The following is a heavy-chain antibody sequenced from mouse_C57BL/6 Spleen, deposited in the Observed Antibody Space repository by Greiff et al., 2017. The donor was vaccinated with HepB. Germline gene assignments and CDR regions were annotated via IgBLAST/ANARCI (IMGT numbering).Heavy chain of an antibody. CDR2: IDPEDGDT. V-gene: IGHV14-1*01. D-gene: IGHD1-1*01. Sequence: VQLQQSGAELVRPGASVKLSCTASGFNIKDYYMHWVKQRPEQGLEWIGRIDPEDGDTEYAPKFQGKATMTADTSSNTAYLQLSSLTSEDTAVYYCTLFKFITTSAYWGQGTTLTVSS. CDR1: GFNIKDYY. CDR3: TLFKFITTSAY. J-gene: IGHJ2*01.